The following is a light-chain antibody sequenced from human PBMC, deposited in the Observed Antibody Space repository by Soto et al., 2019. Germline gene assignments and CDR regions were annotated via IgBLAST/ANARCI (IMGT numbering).Light chain of an antibody. CDR3: SSSTSTSTYV. Sequence: QSALTQPASVSGSPGQSITISCTGTSSDVGGYNCVSWYQQHPGQAPKLMIYEVSNRPSGVSDRFSGSRSGNTASLTISGLQAEDEADYYCSSSTSTSTYVFGTGTKLTVL. CDR2: EVS. V-gene: IGLV2-14*01. J-gene: IGLJ1*01. CDR1: SSDVGGYNC.